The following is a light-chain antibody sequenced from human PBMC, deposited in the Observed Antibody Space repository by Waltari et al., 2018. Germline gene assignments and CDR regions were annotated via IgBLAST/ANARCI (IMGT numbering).Light chain of an antibody. J-gene: IGKJ1*01. Sequence: EIVLTQSPGTLSLSPGERATLSCRASQSVARAFAWYQQKPGQPPSLLIYNTYTRATGVPDRFSGGGSGTDFSLTISRLEPEDFAVYYCQNYVRLPATFGQGTKVEIK. CDR1: QSVARAF. V-gene: IGKV3-20*01. CDR2: NTY. CDR3: QNYVRLPAT.